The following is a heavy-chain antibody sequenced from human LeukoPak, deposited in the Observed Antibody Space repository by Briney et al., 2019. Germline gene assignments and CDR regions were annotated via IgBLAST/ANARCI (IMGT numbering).Heavy chain of an antibody. CDR2: INHSGST. J-gene: IGHJ6*03. CDR3: ARHLSKGGYCSGGSCYSGYYYYYMDV. Sequence: SETLSLTCAVYGGSFSGYYWSWIRQPPGKGLEWIGEINHSGSTNYNPSLKSRVTISVDTSKNQFSLKLSSVTAADTAVYYCARHLSKGGYCSGGSCYSGYYYYYMDVWGKGTTVTISS. D-gene: IGHD2-15*01. V-gene: IGHV4-34*01. CDR1: GGSFSGYY.